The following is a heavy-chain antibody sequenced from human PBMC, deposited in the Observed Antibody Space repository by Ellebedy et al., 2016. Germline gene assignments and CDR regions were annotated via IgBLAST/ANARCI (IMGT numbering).Heavy chain of an antibody. D-gene: IGHD3-3*01. CDR3: ARARFLEWTLDYYYGMDV. CDR2: ISSSSSTI. J-gene: IGHJ6*02. V-gene: IGHV3-48*02. CDR1: GFTFSSYS. Sequence: GESLKISCAASGFTFSSYSMNWVRQAPGKGLEWVSYISSSSSTIYYADSVKGRFTISRDNAKNSLYLQMNSLRDEDTAVYYCARARFLEWTLDYYYGMDVWGQGTTVTVSS.